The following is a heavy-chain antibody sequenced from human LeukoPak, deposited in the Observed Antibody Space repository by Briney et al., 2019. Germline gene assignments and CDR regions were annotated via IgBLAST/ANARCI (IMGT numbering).Heavy chain of an antibody. J-gene: IGHJ3*02. CDR3: ARGRGTMIDGDAFDI. CDR2: INDDGGST. D-gene: IGHD3-22*01. V-gene: IGHV3-23*01. Sequence: PGGSLRLSCAASGFTFSSYAMSWVRQAPGKGLEWVSAINDDGGSTYYADSVKGRFTISRDNSKNTLFLQMNSLRAEDTAVYYCARGRGTMIDGDAFDIWGQGTMVTVSS. CDR1: GFTFSSYA.